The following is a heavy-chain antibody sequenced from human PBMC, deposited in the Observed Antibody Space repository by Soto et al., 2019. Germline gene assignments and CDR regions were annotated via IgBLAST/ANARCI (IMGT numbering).Heavy chain of an antibody. Sequence: QVQLVQSGAEVKKPGSSVKVSCKASGGTFSSYTISWVRQAPGQGLEWMGRIIPILGIANYAQKFQGRVTITADKSTRTAYMELRSLRSEDTAVYYCARAGNSGYDPYYFDYWGQGTLVTVSS. CDR1: GGTFSSYT. D-gene: IGHD5-12*01. CDR3: ARAGNSGYDPYYFDY. CDR2: IIPILGIA. V-gene: IGHV1-69*02. J-gene: IGHJ4*02.